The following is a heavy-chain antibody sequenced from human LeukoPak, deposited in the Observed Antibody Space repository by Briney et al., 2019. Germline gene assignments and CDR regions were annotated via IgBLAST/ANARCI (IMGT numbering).Heavy chain of an antibody. V-gene: IGHV1-18*01. D-gene: IGHD1-26*01. CDR1: GYTFTSYG. J-gene: IGHJ6*02. CDR2: ISAYNGNT. Sequence: ASVKVSCKASGYTFTSYGISWVRQAPGQGLEWMGWISAYNGNTNYAQKLQGRVTMTTDTSTSTAHMELRSLRSDDTAVYYCARLVGAIYYGMDVWGQGTTVTVSS. CDR3: ARLVGAIYYGMDV.